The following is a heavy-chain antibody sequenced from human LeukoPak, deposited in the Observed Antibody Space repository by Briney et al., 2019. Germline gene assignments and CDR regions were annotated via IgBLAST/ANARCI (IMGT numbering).Heavy chain of an antibody. CDR1: GCTFSRYW. J-gene: IGHJ4*02. D-gene: IGHD1-20*01. CDR2: VKQDGSEK. Sequence: GGSLRLSCAASGCTFSRYWMSWVRQAPGKGLEWVANVKQDGSEKYYVDSVKSRFTISRDNAKHSLYLQMNSLRAEDTAVYYCARLLVYNSGGETFDHWGQGTLVTVSS. V-gene: IGHV3-7*01. CDR3: ARLLVYNSGGETFDH.